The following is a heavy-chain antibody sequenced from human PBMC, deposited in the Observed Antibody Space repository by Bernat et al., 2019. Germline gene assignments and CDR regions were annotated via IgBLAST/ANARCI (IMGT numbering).Heavy chain of an antibody. CDR3: ARDQGSSSSLDY. CDR2: IWYDGSNK. D-gene: IGHD6-6*01. V-gene: IGHV3-33*01. CDR1: GFTFSSYG. Sequence: QVQLVESGGGVVQPGRSLRLSCAASGFTFSSYGMHWVRQAPGKGLEWVAVIWYDGSNKYYADSVKGRFTISRDNSKNTLYLQMNSLRARATAVYYCARDQGSSSSLDYWGQGTLVTFSA. J-gene: IGHJ4*02.